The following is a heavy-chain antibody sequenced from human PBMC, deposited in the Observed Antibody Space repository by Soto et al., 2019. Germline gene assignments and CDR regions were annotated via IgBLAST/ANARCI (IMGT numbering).Heavy chain of an antibody. CDR1: GFTASSNY. CDR3: ARAPEYCSSTSCVYFDY. Sequence: PGGSLRLSCAASGFTASSNYMSWVRQAPGKGLEWVSVIYSGGSTYYADSVKGRFTISRDNSKNTLYLQMNSLRAEDTAVYYCARAPEYCSSTSCVYFDYWGQGTLVTVPS. CDR2: IYSGGST. D-gene: IGHD2-2*01. V-gene: IGHV3-66*01. J-gene: IGHJ4*02.